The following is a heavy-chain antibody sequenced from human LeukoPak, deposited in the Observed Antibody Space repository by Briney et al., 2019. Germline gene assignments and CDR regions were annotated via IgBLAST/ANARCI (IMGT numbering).Heavy chain of an antibody. J-gene: IGHJ4*02. CDR3: VRAPPNWGFNY. D-gene: IGHD7-27*01. Sequence: ASVKVSCKASGYTFTSYDINWVRQATEQGLEWLGWMSPNSGNTGYAHKFQGRVTMTRNTSISTAYMELSSLRSEDTAVYYCVRAPPNWGFNYWGQGTLVTVSS. CDR2: MSPNSGNT. CDR1: GYTFTSYD. V-gene: IGHV1-8*01.